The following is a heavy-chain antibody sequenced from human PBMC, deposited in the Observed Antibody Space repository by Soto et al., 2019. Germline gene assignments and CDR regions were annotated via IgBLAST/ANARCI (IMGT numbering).Heavy chain of an antibody. Sequence: GGSLRLSCAASGFTFSSYWMSWVRQAPGKGLEWVANIKQDGSEKYYVDSVKGRFTISRDNAKNSLYLQMNSLRAEDTAVYYCARDSLYDILTGYSDPYYYYYMDVWGKGTTVTVSS. CDR1: GFTFSSYW. D-gene: IGHD3-9*01. CDR3: ARDSLYDILTGYSDPYYYYYMDV. J-gene: IGHJ6*03. CDR2: IKQDGSEK. V-gene: IGHV3-7*01.